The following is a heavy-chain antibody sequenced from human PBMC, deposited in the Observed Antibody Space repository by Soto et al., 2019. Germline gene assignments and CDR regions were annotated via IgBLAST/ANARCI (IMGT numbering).Heavy chain of an antibody. CDR2: ISAYNGNT. J-gene: IGHJ6*02. D-gene: IGHD6-13*01. CDR1: GYTFTSYG. CDR3: ARDNSIDSSSWYNMYYYYGMDV. Sequence: QVQLVQSGAEVKKPGASVKVSCKASGYTFTSYGISWVRQAPGQGLEWMGWISAYNGNTNYAQKLRGRVTMTTDTSTSTAYMELRSLRSDDTAVYYCARDNSIDSSSWYNMYYYYGMDVWGQGTTVTVSS. V-gene: IGHV1-18*04.